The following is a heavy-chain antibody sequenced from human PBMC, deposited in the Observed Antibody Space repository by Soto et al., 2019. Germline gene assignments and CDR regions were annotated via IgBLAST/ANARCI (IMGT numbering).Heavy chain of an antibody. V-gene: IGHV1-18*01. J-gene: IGHJ3*02. D-gene: IGHD5-18*01. Sequence: TPAKVSSKASRYGFASCCRSWVQHAPGQGLEWMGWISAYNGNTNYAQKLQGRVTMTTDTSTSTAYMELRSLRSDDTAVYYCAVYPLGYSYGLDAFDIWGQGTMVTVSS. CDR3: AVYPLGYSYGLDAFDI. CDR2: ISAYNGNT. CDR1: RYGFASCC.